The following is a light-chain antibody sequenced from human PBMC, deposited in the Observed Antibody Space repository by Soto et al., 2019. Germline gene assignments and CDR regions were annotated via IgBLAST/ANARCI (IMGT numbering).Light chain of an antibody. CDR3: QQYNSYSPT. V-gene: IGKV1-5*03. CDR2: KAS. CDR1: QSISTW. J-gene: IGKJ1*01. Sequence: DIQMTQSPSTLSASVGDRVTITCRASQSISTWLAWYQQEPGKAPKLLIHKASSLQSGVPSRFSGSGSGTGFTLTISSLHPDDFATYYCQQYNSYSPTFDQGTRVEIK.